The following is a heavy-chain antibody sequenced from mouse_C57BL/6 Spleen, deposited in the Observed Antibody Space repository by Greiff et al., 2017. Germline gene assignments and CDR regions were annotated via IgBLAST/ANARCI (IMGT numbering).Heavy chain of an antibody. J-gene: IGHJ1*03. V-gene: IGHV1-19*01. Sequence: VQLQQSGPVLVKPGASVKMSCKASGYTFTDYYMNWVKQSHGKSLEWIGVINPYNGGTSYNQKFKGKATLTVDKSSSTAYMELNSLTSEDSAVYYCARGAMITGGYFDVWGTGTTVTVSS. CDR3: ARGAMITGGYFDV. D-gene: IGHD2-4*01. CDR1: GYTFTDYY. CDR2: INPYNGGT.